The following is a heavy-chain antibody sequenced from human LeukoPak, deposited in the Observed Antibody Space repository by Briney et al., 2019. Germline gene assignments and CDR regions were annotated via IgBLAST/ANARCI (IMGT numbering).Heavy chain of an antibody. CDR3: AKDLSVVGAHDSFDV. CDR1: GFTFNSYA. Sequence: GGSLRLSCAASGFTFNSYAMSWVRQFPGKGLEWVSSISAGGVTTYYADSVKGRFTISRDNSKNTLDLQMSSLRAEDTALYYCAKDLSVVGAHDSFDVWGQGTMVTVSS. V-gene: IGHV3-23*01. J-gene: IGHJ3*01. CDR2: ISAGGVTT. D-gene: IGHD1-26*01.